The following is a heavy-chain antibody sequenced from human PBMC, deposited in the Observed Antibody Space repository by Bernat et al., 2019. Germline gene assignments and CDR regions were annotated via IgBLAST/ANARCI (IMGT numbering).Heavy chain of an antibody. CDR3: ARGRNRIAAAGTLGFDY. J-gene: IGHJ4*02. CDR2: INHSGST. CDR1: GGSISSSNSY. D-gene: IGHD6-13*01. V-gene: IGHV4-39*07. Sequence: QLQLQESGPGLVKPSETLSLTCTVSGGSISSSNSYWGWIRQPPGKGLEWIGEINHSGSTNYNPSLKSRVTISVDTSKNQFSLKLSSVTAADTAVYYCARGRNRIAAAGTLGFDYWGQGTLVTVSS.